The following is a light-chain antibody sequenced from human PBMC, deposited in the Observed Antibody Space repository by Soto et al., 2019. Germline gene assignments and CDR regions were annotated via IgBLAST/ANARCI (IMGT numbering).Light chain of an antibody. CDR2: DVS. J-gene: IGLJ1*01. V-gene: IGLV2-11*01. CDR1: SSDVGGYNY. CDR3: CSYAGSSYV. Sequence: QSALTQARSVSGSPGQSVTISCTGTSSDVGGYNYVSWYQQHPGKAPKLMIYDVSKRPSGVPDRFSGSKSGNTASLTISGLQAEDEADYYCCSYAGSSYVFGTGTKLTVL.